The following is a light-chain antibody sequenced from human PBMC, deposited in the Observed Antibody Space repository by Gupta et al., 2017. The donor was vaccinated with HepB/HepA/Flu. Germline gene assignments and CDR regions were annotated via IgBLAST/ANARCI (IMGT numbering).Light chain of an antibody. Sequence: QSVLTQPPSVSGAPGQRVTISCTWSSSNIGAGYDVHWYQQLPGTAPKLLIYGNSNRPSGVPDRFSGSKSGTSASLAITGLQAEDEADYYCQSYDSSLSLYVFGTGTKVTVL. J-gene: IGLJ1*01. CDR2: GNS. CDR3: QSYDSSLSLYV. CDR1: SSNIGAGYD. V-gene: IGLV1-40*01.